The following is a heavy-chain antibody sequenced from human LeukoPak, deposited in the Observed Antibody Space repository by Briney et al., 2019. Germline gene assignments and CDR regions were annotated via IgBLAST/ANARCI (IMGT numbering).Heavy chain of an antibody. V-gene: IGHV4-61*02. Sequence: PSETLSLTCTVSGGSISSGSYYWSWIRQPAGKGLEWIGRIYTSGSTNYNPSLKSRVTISVDTSKNQLSLKLSSVTAADTAVYYCARIPVGASYFDYWGQGTLVTVSS. CDR2: IYTSGST. CDR1: GGSISSGSYY. CDR3: ARIPVGASYFDY. D-gene: IGHD1-26*01. J-gene: IGHJ4*02.